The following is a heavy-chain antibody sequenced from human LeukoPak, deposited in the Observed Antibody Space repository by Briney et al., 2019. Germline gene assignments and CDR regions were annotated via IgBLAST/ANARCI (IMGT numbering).Heavy chain of an antibody. CDR3: ARGPVAGPFDY. Sequence: GGSLRLSCAASRFTFNSYAMHWVRQAPGKGLEWVAVISYDGSNKYYADSVKGRFSISRDNSRNTLYLQMNSLRPEDTAVYYCARGPVAGPFDYWGQGTLVTVSS. CDR1: RFTFNSYA. J-gene: IGHJ4*02. V-gene: IGHV3-30*07. CDR2: ISYDGSNK. D-gene: IGHD6-19*01.